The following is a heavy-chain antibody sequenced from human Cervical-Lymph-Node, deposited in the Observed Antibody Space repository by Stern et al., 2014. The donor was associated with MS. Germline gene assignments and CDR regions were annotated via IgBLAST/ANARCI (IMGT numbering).Heavy chain of an antibody. D-gene: IGHD6-19*01. CDR1: GGSLSSYY. J-gene: IGHJ4*02. Sequence: QVQLQESGPGLVRTLETLSLTCSASGGSLSSYYWSWIRQPAGNGLEWIGRIQLSGHTNYSPALEGRRTISVDPSRSQFPLSVTSVTAADTATYDCARGRGQASGWRYFDNWGQGMLVIVSS. CDR2: IQLSGHT. V-gene: IGHV4-4*07. CDR3: ARGRGQASGWRYFDN.